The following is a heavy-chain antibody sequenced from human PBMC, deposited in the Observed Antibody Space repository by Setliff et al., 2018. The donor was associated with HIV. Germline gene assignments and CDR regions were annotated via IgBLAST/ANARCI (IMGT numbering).Heavy chain of an antibody. V-gene: IGHV1-18*01. D-gene: IGHD3-10*01. CDR1: GYTFNNYG. CDR3: ASGRGIYGSGALEAYDI. Sequence: ASVKVSCKASGYTFNNYGVMWVRQAPGQGLEWMGWISGYGNRKYAQKLEGRLTVTTDTSTSTAYMELRTLRSDDTAVYFCASGRGIYGSGALEAYDIWGQGTMVTVSS. CDR2: ISGYGNR. J-gene: IGHJ3*02.